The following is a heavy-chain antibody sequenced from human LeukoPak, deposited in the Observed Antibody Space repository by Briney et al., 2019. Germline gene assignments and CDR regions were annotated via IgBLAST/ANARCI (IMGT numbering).Heavy chain of an antibody. CDR2: IKQDGNEK. Sequence: GGSLRLSRAASGFTFSNFWMSWVRQAPGKGLEWVANIKQDGNEKYYVDSVKGRFTISRDDAKNSLYLQMNGLRAEDTAEYYCARGRQWLEAFYYLDYWGQGTLVTVSS. D-gene: IGHD6-19*01. V-gene: IGHV3-7*04. CDR1: GFTFSNFW. CDR3: ARGRQWLEAFYYLDY. J-gene: IGHJ4*02.